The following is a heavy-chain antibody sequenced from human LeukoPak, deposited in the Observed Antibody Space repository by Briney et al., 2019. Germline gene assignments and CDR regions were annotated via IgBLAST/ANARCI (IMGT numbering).Heavy chain of an antibody. CDR3: ARDPNYDILTGYPAGHALDI. J-gene: IGHJ3*02. CDR2: IRYDGSNK. CDR1: GFTFSSYG. Sequence: QTGGSLRLSCAASGFTFSSYGMHWVRQAPGKGLEWVAFIRYDGSNKYYADSVKGRFTISSDNSKNTLYLQMNSLRAEDTAVYYCARDPNYDILTGYPAGHALDIWGQGTMVTVSS. V-gene: IGHV3-30*02. D-gene: IGHD3-9*01.